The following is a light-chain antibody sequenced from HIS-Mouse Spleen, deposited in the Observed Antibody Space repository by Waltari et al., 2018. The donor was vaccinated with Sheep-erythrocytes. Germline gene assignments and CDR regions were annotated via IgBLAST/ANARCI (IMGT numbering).Light chain of an antibody. V-gene: IGLV3-1*01. CDR2: QDS. J-gene: IGLJ2*01. CDR1: NLGDNY. CDR3: QAWDSSTAV. Sequence: SYELTQPPSVSVSPGQTASITFSGDNLGDNYAYWYQQKPGQSPVLVIYQDSKRPSGIPERFSGSNSGNTATLTISGTQAMDEADYYCQAWDSSTAVFGGGTKLTVL.